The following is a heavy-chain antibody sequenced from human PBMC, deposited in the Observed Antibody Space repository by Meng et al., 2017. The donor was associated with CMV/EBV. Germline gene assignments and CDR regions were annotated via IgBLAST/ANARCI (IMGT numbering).Heavy chain of an antibody. CDR3: ARQGYYYDIGWFDP. CDR1: GGSISSSSYY. J-gene: IGHJ5*02. Sequence: SETLSLTYTVSGGSISSSSYYWGWIRQPPGKGLEWIGSIYYSGSTYYNPSLKSRVTISVDTSKNQFSLKLSSVTAADTAVYYCARQGYYYDIGWFDPWGQGTLVTVSS. D-gene: IGHD3-22*01. CDR2: IYYSGST. V-gene: IGHV4-39*01.